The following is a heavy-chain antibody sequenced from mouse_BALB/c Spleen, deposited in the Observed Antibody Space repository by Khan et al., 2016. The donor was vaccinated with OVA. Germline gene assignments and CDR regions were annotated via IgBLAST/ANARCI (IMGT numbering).Heavy chain of an antibody. V-gene: IGHV9-3-1*01. J-gene: IGHJ1*01. CDR3: ARSNSYWYFDV. D-gene: IGHD4-1*02. Sequence: QIQLVQSGPELKKPGETVKISCKASGYTFTNYGMNWVKQAPGKGLKWMGWINTYTGQSTYADDFKGRVAFSLETSASTAYLQINNLKNEDTATYFCARSNSYWYFDVWGAGTTVTVSS. CDR2: INTYTGQS. CDR1: GYTFTNYG.